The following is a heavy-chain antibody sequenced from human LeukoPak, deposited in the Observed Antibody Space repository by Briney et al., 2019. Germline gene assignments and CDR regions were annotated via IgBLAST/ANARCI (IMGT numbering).Heavy chain of an antibody. V-gene: IGHV3-23*01. D-gene: IGHD3-3*01. CDR2: ISGSGGST. CDR3: AKGDYDFWSGLDAFDI. J-gene: IGHJ3*02. Sequence: AGGSLRLSCAASGFTSSSYAMSWVRQAPGKGLEWVSAISGSGGSTYYADSVKGRFTISRDNSKNTLYLQMNSLRAEDTAVYYCAKGDYDFWSGLDAFDIWGQGTMVTVSS. CDR1: GFTSSSYA.